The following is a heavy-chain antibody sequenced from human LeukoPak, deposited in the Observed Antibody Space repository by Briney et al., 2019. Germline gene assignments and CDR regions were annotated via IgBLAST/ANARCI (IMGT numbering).Heavy chain of an antibody. CDR3: ARSRGFFDC. J-gene: IGHJ4*02. V-gene: IGHV3-53*01. Sequence: GGSLRLSCAASRFTVSSKYMSWVRQAPGKGLEWVSVIYSGGDTYYADSVKGRFTISRDNSKNMLYLQMNSLRVEDTAVYYCARSRGFFDCWGQGTLVTVSS. CDR1: RFTVSSKY. D-gene: IGHD3-10*01. CDR2: IYSGGDT.